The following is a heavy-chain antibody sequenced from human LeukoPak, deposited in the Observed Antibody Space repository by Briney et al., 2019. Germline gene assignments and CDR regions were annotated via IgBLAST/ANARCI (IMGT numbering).Heavy chain of an antibody. Sequence: SETLSLTCTVAGGSISSYYWSWIRQPAGEGLEWIGRIYTSGSTNSKHSLKSRVSMSVDTSKNQFSLKLSSVTAADTAVFYCAREKSGSYREFDYWGQGTLVTVSS. V-gene: IGHV4-4*07. D-gene: IGHD1-26*01. CDR2: IYTSGST. CDR1: GGSISSYY. J-gene: IGHJ4*02. CDR3: AREKSGSYREFDY.